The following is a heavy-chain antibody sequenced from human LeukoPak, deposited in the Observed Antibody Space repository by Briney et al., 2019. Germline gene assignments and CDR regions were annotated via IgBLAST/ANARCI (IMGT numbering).Heavy chain of an antibody. J-gene: IGHJ4*02. Sequence: GGSLRLSCAASGFTFSSYWMSWVRQAPGKGLEWVSYISSSSSTIYYADSVKGRFTISRDNGRNSLYLQMSSLRDEDTAVYYCASHHYNRDWGQGTLVTVSS. CDR1: GFTFSSYW. CDR2: ISSSSSTI. CDR3: ASHHYNRD. V-gene: IGHV3-48*02. D-gene: IGHD3-22*01.